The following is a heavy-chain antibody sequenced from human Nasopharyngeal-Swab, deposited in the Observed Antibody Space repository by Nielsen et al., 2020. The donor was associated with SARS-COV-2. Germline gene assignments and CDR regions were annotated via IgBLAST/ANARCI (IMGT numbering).Heavy chain of an antibody. V-gene: IGHV3-11*04. CDR1: GFTFHKYY. CDR2: TSASGDIT. J-gene: IGHJ3*02. D-gene: IGHD3-10*01. CDR3: ARSAVGIRGVLDK. Sequence: GGSLRLSCAASGFTFHKYYITWIRQAPGKGLEWISYTSASGDITYYAASVKGRFTISRDNAKNSLFLQMNSLRADDTAVYYCARSAVGIRGVLDKWGPGTKVTVSP.